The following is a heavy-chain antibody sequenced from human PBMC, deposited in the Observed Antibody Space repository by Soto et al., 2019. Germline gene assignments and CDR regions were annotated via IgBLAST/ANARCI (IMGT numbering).Heavy chain of an antibody. J-gene: IGHJ5*02. CDR1: GGSISSSSYY. Sequence: SETLSLSCTVSGGSISSSSYYWGWIRQPPGKGLEWIGSIYYSGSTYYNPSLKSRVTISVDTSKNQFSLKLSSVTAADTAVYYCARIVRNMAANNWFDPWGQGTLVTVSS. CDR2: IYYSGST. D-gene: IGHD2-15*01. V-gene: IGHV4-39*01. CDR3: ARIVRNMAANNWFDP.